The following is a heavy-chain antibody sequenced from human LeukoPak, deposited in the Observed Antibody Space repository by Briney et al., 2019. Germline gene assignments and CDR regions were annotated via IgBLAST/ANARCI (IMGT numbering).Heavy chain of an antibody. J-gene: IGHJ3*02. CDR3: ARDLDKNLLWFGESTWSDAYDI. Sequence: AGGSLRLSCAASGFTFSTYWMTWVRQAPGKGLEWVANIKQDSSVTYYVDPVKGRFTISRDNAKNSLYLQMNSLRAEDTAVYYCARDLDKNLLWFGESTWSDAYDIWGQGTLVTVSS. D-gene: IGHD3-10*01. V-gene: IGHV3-7*01. CDR1: GFTFSTYW. CDR2: IKQDSSVT.